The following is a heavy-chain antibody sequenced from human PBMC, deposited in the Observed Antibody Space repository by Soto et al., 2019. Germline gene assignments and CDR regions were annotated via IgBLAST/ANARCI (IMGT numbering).Heavy chain of an antibody. CDR3: AHTPLGYCSSTSCLNWFDA. CDR2: IYWNDDE. D-gene: IGHD2-2*01. CDR1: GFSLSTSGVG. Sequence: SGPTLVNPTQTLSLTCTFSGFSLSTSGVGVGWIRQPPGKALEWLALIYWNDDERYSPSLKSRLTITKDTSRNQVVLTMTNMDPVDTATYYCAHTPLGYCSSTSCLNWFDAWGRGTLVTVSS. V-gene: IGHV2-5*01. J-gene: IGHJ5*02.